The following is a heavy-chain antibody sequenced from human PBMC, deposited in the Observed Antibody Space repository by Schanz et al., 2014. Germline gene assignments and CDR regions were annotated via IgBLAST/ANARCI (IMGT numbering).Heavy chain of an antibody. D-gene: IGHD2-21*01. V-gene: IGHV1-18*01. J-gene: IGHJ3*02. CDR3: ARDLPYCDGGKCYSDGFDI. CDR1: GYTFTTYA. CDR2: ISVYTGNT. Sequence: QVQLVQSGAEVKKPGASVRVSCKASGYTFTTYAMSWVRQAPGQGLEWVGWISVYTGNTKYGQKVQGRVTMTADTSTNTAYMELTNLRSEDTAVYYCARDLPYCDGGKCYSDGFDIWGQGTLXTISS.